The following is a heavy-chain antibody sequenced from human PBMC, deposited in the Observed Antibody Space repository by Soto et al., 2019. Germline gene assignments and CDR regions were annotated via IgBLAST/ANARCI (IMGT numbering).Heavy chain of an antibody. CDR2: SRDKARSYTT. V-gene: IGHV3-72*01. D-gene: IGHD5-12*01. CDR1: GFTSSEYY. J-gene: IGHJ4*02. CDR3: TRSSSGYGNCDY. Sequence: EMQLVESGGGLVQPGGSLRLSCAASGFTSSEYYVDWVRQAPGKGLEWVARSRDKARSYTTEYAASVTGRFIISRDDSKNSVYLQMSRVQTEDTAVYYCTRSSSGYGNCDYWGQGTLVTVCS.